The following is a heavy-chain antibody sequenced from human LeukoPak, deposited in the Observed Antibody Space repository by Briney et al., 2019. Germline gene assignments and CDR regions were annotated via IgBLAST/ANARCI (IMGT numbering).Heavy chain of an antibody. J-gene: IGHJ5*01. CDR2: MKPDNGNT. V-gene: IGHV1-8*03. CDR3: ARGNNWYDY. CDR1: GYTFRNYD. Sequence: SVKVSCKASGYTFRNYDIVWVRQATGQGLEWMGWMKPDNGNTGYIEMFQGRLTLTRDTSINTAYLELSNLRSEDTAVYYCARGNNWYDYWGQGTLVTVSS.